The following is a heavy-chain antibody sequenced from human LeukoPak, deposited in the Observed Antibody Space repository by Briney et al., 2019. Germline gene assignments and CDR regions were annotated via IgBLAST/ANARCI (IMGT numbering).Heavy chain of an antibody. CDR1: GFTFSHYY. J-gene: IGHJ4*02. V-gene: IGHV3-11*01. Sequence: GRSLRLSCAASGFTFSHYYMSWIRQAPGKGLEWVSYISSSGSTIYYADSVKGRFTISRDNAKNSLYLQMNSLSAADTAVYNCARRSGLFDYWGQGTLVTVSS. CDR3: ARRSGLFDY. D-gene: IGHD3-3*01. CDR2: ISSSGSTI.